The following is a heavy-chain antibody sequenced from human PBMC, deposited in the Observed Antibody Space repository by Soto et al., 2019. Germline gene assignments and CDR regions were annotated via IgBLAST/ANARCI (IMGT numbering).Heavy chain of an antibody. V-gene: IGHV3-21*01. J-gene: IGHJ6*03. CDR3: ARGLRPNYYYYMDV. CDR1: GFTFSSYS. Sequence: GGSLRLSCAASGFTFSSYSMNWVRQAPGKGLEWVSSISSSSSYIYYADSVKGRFTISRDNAKNSLYLQMNSLRAEDTAVYYCARGLRPNYYYYMDVWGKGTTVTVSS. CDR2: ISSSSSYI.